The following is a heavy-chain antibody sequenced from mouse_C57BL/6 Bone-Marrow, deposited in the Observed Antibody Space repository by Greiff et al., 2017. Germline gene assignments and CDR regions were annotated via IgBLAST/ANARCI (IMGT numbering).Heavy chain of an antibody. CDR3: AREEDIYYGIPYAMDY. Sequence: VMLVESGPELVRPGASVKISCKAPGYTFTSHWMQWVRPRPGQGLEGIGEIFPGSGSTYYNEKFKGKATLTVDTSSSTAYMQLSSLTSEDSAVYFCAREEDIYYGIPYAMDYWGQGTSVTVSS. V-gene: IGHV1-56*01. CDR1: GYTFTSHW. J-gene: IGHJ4*01. D-gene: IGHD2-1*01. CDR2: IFPGSGST.